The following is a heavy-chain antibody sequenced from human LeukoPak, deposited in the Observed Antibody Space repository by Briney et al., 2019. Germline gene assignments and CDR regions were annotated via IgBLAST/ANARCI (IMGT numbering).Heavy chain of an antibody. D-gene: IGHD6-19*01. CDR1: GGSISTYY. J-gene: IGHJ4*02. Sequence: SETLSLTCFVSGGSISTYYWTWLRQPPGKGLEWIGFVYYNGITKYSPSLQSRVTISVDTSKNQFSLKLNSVTAADTAVYYCARRLAVTGRYYFDYWGQGALVTVSS. V-gene: IGHV4-59*08. CDR3: ARRLAVTGRYYFDY. CDR2: VYYNGIT.